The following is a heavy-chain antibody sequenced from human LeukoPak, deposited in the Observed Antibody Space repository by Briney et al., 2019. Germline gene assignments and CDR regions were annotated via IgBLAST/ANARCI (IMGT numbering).Heavy chain of an antibody. V-gene: IGHV4-59*01. Sequence: SETLSLTCTVSGGSISSYYWSWILQPPGKGLEWIGYIYYSGSTNYNPSLKSRVTISVDTSKNQFSLKLSSVTAADTAVYYCARGVRGNHYFDYWGQGTLVTVSS. CDR3: ARGVRGNHYFDY. CDR1: GGSISSYY. CDR2: IYYSGST. J-gene: IGHJ4*02. D-gene: IGHD3-10*01.